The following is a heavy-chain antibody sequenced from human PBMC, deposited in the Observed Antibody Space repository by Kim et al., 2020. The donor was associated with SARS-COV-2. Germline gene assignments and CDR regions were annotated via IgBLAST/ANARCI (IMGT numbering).Heavy chain of an antibody. J-gene: IGHJ4*02. D-gene: IGHD6-19*01. V-gene: IGHV3-23*01. Sequence: SADTVKGRFTISRDNSKNTLYLQMNSLRAEDTAVYYCAKPPRGAVASSDYWGQGTLVTVSS. CDR3: AKPPRGAVASSDY.